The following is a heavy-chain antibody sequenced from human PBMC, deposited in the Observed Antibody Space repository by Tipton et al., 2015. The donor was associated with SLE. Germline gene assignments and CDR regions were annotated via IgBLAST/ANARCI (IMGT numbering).Heavy chain of an antibody. CDR1: GGSIRSGGYS. CDR2: IYQSGNT. Sequence: TLSLTCAVSGGSIRSGGYSWSWIRQPPGKGLEWIGYIYQSGNTYYNPSLKSRVTISVDRSKNQFSLKLTSVTAADTAVYYCARRQWGSGYDYFDYWGQGTLVTVSS. V-gene: IGHV4-30-2*01. J-gene: IGHJ4*02. D-gene: IGHD5-12*01. CDR3: ARRQWGSGYDYFDY.